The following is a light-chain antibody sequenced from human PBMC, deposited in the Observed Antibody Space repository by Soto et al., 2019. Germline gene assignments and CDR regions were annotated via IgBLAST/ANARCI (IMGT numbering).Light chain of an antibody. CDR2: DVS. CDR3: FSYTNTNTLV. J-gene: IGLJ2*01. V-gene: IGLV2-14*03. Sequence: QSALTQPASVSGSPGQSITISCTGTSSDVGAYNYVSWYQQYTGKAPKLMIYDVSNRPSGVSNRFSGSKSGNSASLRISGLQSEDEADYYFFSYTNTNTLVLGRGTKLTVL. CDR1: SSDVGAYNY.